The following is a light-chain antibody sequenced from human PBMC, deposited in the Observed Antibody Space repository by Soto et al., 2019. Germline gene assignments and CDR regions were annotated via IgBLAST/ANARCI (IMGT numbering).Light chain of an antibody. J-gene: IGKJ1*01. CDR3: QQRSNWPPD. Sequence: EIVLTQSPATLSLSPGERATLSCRASQSVSSYLAWYQQTPGQAPRLLIYDASNRATGIPARFSGSGSGTDFTLTISSLEPEDFAVYYCQQRSNWPPDFGQGTKVDIK. CDR1: QSVSSY. CDR2: DAS. V-gene: IGKV3-11*01.